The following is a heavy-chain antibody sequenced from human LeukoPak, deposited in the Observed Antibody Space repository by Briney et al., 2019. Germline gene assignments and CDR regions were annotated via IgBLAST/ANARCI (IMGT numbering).Heavy chain of an antibody. J-gene: IGHJ4*02. CDR2: ISSTSTYM. V-gene: IGHV3-21*01. Sequence: PGGSLRLSCSASGFDLSPYTMNWVRQAPGKGLEWVASISSTSTYMYYGDSLKGRFTISRDNAKNTLYLQLDSLRAENTATYYXAXRVTTFLSWGQGTLVIVSS. CDR1: GFDLSPYT. CDR3: AXRVTTFLS. D-gene: IGHD4-17*01.